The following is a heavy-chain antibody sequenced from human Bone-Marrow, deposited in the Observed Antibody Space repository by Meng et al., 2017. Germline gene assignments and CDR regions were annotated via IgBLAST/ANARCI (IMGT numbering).Heavy chain of an antibody. CDR3: ARRRGSGHYSP. D-gene: IGHD3-10*01. Sequence: QVQLQQWGEGLLKPSETLSLTCAVYGGSFSGNSWSWIRQPPGKGLEWIGEINQSGSAKYNPSLKSRVTMSADSSKKQFSLKMSSMTAADTAVYYCARRRGSGHYSPWGQGTLVTVSS. V-gene: IGHV4-34*01. J-gene: IGHJ5*02. CDR1: GGSFSGNS. CDR2: INQSGSA.